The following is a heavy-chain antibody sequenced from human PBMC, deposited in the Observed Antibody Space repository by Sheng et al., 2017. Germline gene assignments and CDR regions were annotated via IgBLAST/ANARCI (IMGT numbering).Heavy chain of an antibody. Sequence: EVQMVESGGGLVQPGGSLRLSCVVSGFTVSSIYMSWVRQAPGKGLEWVSVIYSGGSTFYADSVKGRFTISRDTSKNTLFLQMNSLRAEDTAVYYCARDSYCSTTNCYNDYWGQGTLVTVSS. CDR3: ARDSYCSTTNCYNDY. V-gene: IGHV3-66*01. D-gene: IGHD2-2*02. CDR1: GFTVSSIY. CDR2: IYSGGST. J-gene: IGHJ4*02.